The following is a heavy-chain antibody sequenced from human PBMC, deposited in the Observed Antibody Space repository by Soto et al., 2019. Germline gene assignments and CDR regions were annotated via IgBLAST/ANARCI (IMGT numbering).Heavy chain of an antibody. CDR2: ISSYNGNP. Sequence: QVQLVQSGAEVKKPGASGKVSCKASGYTFTSYGISWVRQAPGQGLEWMGWISSYNGNPNYAQKLQGRVTMTIDTSTSTAYMELRSLGSDDTAVYYCARVRTPDRGGLGYDYYYYDYMDVWVKGTTGTVSS. CDR3: ARVRTPDRGGLGYDYYYYDYMDV. V-gene: IGHV1-18*01. D-gene: IGHD7-27*01. J-gene: IGHJ6*03. CDR1: GYTFTSYG.